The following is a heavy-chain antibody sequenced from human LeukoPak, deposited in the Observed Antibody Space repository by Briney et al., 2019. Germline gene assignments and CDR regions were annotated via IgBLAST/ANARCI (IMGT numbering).Heavy chain of an antibody. D-gene: IGHD3-3*01. CDR2: IIPIFGIA. Sequence: SVKVSCKASGGTFSSYAISWVRQAPGQGLEWMGRIIPIFGIANYAQKFQGRVTITADKSTSTAYMELSSLRSEDTAVYYCAREARYYDFWSGPNWFDPWGRGTLVTVSS. J-gene: IGHJ5*02. V-gene: IGHV1-69*04. CDR3: AREARYYDFWSGPNWFDP. CDR1: GGTFSSYA.